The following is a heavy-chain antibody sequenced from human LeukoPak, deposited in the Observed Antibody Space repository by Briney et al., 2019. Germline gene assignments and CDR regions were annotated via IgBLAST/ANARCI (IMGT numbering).Heavy chain of an antibody. CDR1: GYTFTGYY. CDR3: ASIGGALVLQGTHDAFDI. J-gene: IGHJ3*02. Sequence: ASVKVSCKASGYTFTGYYMHWVRQAPGQGLEWMGWINPNSGGTNYAQKSQGRVTMTRDTSISTAYMELSRLRSDDTAVYYCASIGGALVLQGTHDAFDIWGQGTMVTVSS. D-gene: IGHD3-16*01. V-gene: IGHV1-2*02. CDR2: INPNSGGT.